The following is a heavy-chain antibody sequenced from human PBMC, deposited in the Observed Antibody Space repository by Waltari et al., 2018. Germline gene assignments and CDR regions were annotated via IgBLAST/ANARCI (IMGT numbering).Heavy chain of an antibody. CDR2: IYYSGST. CDR1: GGSISSHY. CDR3: SSVYYDRSFDY. Sequence: QVQLQESGPGLVKPSETLSLTCTVSGGSISSHYWSWIRQPPGKGLEWIGYIYYSGSTNHNPSLTSRVSISVVTSKNQFSLKLSSVTAADTAVYYCSSVYYDRSFDYWGQGTLVTVSS. D-gene: IGHD3-3*01. V-gene: IGHV4-59*11. J-gene: IGHJ4*02.